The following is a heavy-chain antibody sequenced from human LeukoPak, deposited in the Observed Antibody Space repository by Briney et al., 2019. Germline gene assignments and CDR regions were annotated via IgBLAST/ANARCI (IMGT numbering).Heavy chain of an antibody. Sequence: GGSLRLSCAASGFTFSSYSMNWVRQAPGKGLEWVSSTSSSSSYIYYADSVKGRFTISRDNAKNSLYLQMNSLRAKDTALYYCVRDADGGNSWFDTWGQGTLVTVSS. D-gene: IGHD4-23*01. J-gene: IGHJ5*02. V-gene: IGHV3-21*04. CDR3: VRDADGGNSWFDT. CDR2: TSSSSSYI. CDR1: GFTFSSYS.